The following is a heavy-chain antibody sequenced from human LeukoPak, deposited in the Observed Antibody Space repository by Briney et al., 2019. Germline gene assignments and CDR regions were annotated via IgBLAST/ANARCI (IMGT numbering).Heavy chain of an antibody. CDR3: AFLGGYYDSSGP. CDR2: INHSGST. J-gene: IGHJ3*01. CDR1: GGSFSGYY. D-gene: IGHD3-22*01. Sequence: SETLSLTCAVYGGSFSGYYWSWIRQPPGKGLEWIGEINHSGSTNYNPSLKSRVTISVDTSKNQFSLRLSSVTAADTAVYYCAFLGGYYDSSGPWGQGTMVTVPS. V-gene: IGHV4-34*01.